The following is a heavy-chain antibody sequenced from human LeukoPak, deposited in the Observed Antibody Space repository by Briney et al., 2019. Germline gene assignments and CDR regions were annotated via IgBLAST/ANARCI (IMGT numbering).Heavy chain of an antibody. Sequence: GGSLRLSCAASGFAFSSYEMNWVRQAPGKGLEWVSYISSSGSTIYDADSVKGRFTISRDNAKNSLYLQMNSLRAEDTAIYYCARDEIVSGAFDIWGRGTMVTVSS. CDR3: ARDEIVSGAFDI. CDR1: GFAFSSYE. CDR2: ISSSGSTI. J-gene: IGHJ3*02. D-gene: IGHD5/OR15-5a*01. V-gene: IGHV3-48*03.